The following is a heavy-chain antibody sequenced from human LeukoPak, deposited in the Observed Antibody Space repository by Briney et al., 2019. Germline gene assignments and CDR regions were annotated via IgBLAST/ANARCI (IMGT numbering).Heavy chain of an antibody. D-gene: IGHD3-10*01. CDR3: ARAPLRVRELLDFFFDY. CDR2: INPSGGST. CDR1: GYTFTSYY. J-gene: IGHJ4*01. Sequence: GASVKVSCKASGYTFTSYYMHWVRQAPGQGLEWMGIINPSGGSTSYAQKFQGRVTMTRDTSTSTVYMELSSLRSEDTAVYYCARAPLRVRELLDFFFDYWGQGTLGNVSS. V-gene: IGHV1-46*01.